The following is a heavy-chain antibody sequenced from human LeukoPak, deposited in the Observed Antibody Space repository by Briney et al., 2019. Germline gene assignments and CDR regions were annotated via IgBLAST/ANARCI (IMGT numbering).Heavy chain of an antibody. CDR2: ISSGSANI. J-gene: IGHJ4*02. CDR1: GFTFNTYT. CDR3: ARAPRYYFDS. D-gene: IGHD4-17*01. V-gene: IGHV3-21*06. Sequence: PGGPLRLSCAASGFTFNTYTMHWARLAPGKGLEWVSSISSGSANIYYADSMKGRFTISRDNARNSLYLQINGLRVEDTALYYCARAPRYYFDSWGQGTLVTVSS.